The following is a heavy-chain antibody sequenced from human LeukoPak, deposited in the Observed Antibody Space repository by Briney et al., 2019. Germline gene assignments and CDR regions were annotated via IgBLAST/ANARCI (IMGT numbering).Heavy chain of an antibody. Sequence: SVKVSYKASGGTFSSYAISWVRQAPGQGLEWMGGIIPIFGTANYAQKFQGRVTITADESTSTAYMELSSLRSEDTAVYYCARDQKDYGDFYYFDYWGQGTLVTVSS. CDR3: ARDQKDYGDFYYFDY. D-gene: IGHD4-17*01. J-gene: IGHJ4*02. V-gene: IGHV1-69*13. CDR1: GGTFSSYA. CDR2: IIPIFGTA.